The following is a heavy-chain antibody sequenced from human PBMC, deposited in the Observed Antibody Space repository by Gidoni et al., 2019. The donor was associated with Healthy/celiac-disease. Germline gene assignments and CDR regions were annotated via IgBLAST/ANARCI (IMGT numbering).Heavy chain of an antibody. CDR1: GYPFPSYD. D-gene: IGHD3-3*01. Sequence: QVQRVQSGAEVKKPGASVKVSCKVSGYPFPSYDINRVRQATGQGLEWMGWMNTNIGNTGYEQKVQGKVTMTKNTSISTAYMELSSLRSEDTAVYYCARGRWYYDFWSGYYGSWFDPWGQGTLVTVSS. CDR2: MNTNIGNT. J-gene: IGHJ5*02. V-gene: IGHV1-8*01. CDR3: ARGRWYYDFWSGYYGSWFDP.